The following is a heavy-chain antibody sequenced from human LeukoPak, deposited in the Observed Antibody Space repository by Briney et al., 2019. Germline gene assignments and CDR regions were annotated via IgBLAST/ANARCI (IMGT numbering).Heavy chain of an antibody. CDR3: ARAHRGYCTNGVCPYDY. CDR1: GGSISSSSYY. J-gene: IGHJ4*02. Sequence: SETLSLTCTVSGGSISSSSYYWGWIRQPPGKGLEWIGSIYYSGSTYYHPSLKSRVTISVDTSKNQFSLKLSSVTAADTAVYYCARAHRGYCTNGVCPYDYWGQGTLVTVSS. D-gene: IGHD2-8*01. CDR2: IYYSGST. V-gene: IGHV4-39*01.